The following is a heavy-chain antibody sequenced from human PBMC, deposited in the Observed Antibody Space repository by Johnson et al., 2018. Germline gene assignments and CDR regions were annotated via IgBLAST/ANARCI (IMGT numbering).Heavy chain of an antibody. V-gene: IGHV3-21*01. D-gene: IGHD4-17*01. CDR3: ARVGDYGDYGAFDI. Sequence: VQLVQSGGGVVQPGRSLRLSCAASGFTFSSYSMNWVRQAPGKGLAWVSSISSSSSYIYYADSVKGRFTISRDNAKNYLSLQMNSLRAEDPAVYYCARVGDYGDYGAFDIWGQGTMVTVSS. CDR1: GFTFSSYS. J-gene: IGHJ3*02. CDR2: ISSSSSYI.